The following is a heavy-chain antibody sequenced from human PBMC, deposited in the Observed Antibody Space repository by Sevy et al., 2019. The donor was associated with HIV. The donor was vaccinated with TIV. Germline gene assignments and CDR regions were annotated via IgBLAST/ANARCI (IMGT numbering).Heavy chain of an antibody. J-gene: IGHJ4*02. Sequence: SETLSLTRTVSGGSISSGGYYRSWIRQHPGKGLEWIGYIYYSGSTYYNPSLKSRVTISVDTSKNQFSLKLSSVTAADTAVYYCARCVDTAMVYYFDYWGQGTLVTVSS. CDR3: ARCVDTAMVYYFDY. V-gene: IGHV4-31*03. CDR2: IYYSGST. D-gene: IGHD5-18*01. CDR1: GGSISSGGYY.